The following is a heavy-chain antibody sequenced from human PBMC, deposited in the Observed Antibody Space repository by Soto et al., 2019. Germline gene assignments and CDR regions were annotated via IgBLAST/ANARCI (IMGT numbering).Heavy chain of an antibody. D-gene: IGHD1-7*01. CDR1: GFTFSSYT. Sequence: QVQLVESGGGVVQPGRSLRLSCAASGFTFSSYTMHWVRQAPGKGLEWVAVISYDGSNKYYADSVKGRFTISRDNSKNTLFLQMNSLRAEDTAVYYCARGVNWNYVPPFDYWGQGSLVTVSS. J-gene: IGHJ4*02. CDR2: ISYDGSNK. CDR3: ARGVNWNYVPPFDY. V-gene: IGHV3-30-3*01.